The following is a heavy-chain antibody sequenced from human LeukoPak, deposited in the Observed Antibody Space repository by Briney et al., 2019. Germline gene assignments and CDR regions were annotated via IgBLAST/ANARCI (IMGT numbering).Heavy chain of an antibody. Sequence: GGSLRLSCAASGFAFSSYWMNWVRQAPGKGLVWVSRIASDGSSTTYADSVKGRFSISRDNAKNTLYLQMNSLRVEDTAVYYCARGRPHGNDYWGQGTLVTVSS. D-gene: IGHD4-23*01. V-gene: IGHV3-74*01. J-gene: IGHJ4*02. CDR3: ARGRPHGNDY. CDR2: IASDGSST. CDR1: GFAFSSYW.